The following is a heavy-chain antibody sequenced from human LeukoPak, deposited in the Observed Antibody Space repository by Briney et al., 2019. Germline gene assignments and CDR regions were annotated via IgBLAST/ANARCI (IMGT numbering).Heavy chain of an antibody. J-gene: IGHJ5*02. CDR2: IHYSGST. CDR1: GGSINSYY. D-gene: IGHD7-27*01. V-gene: IGHV4-59*08. Sequence: SETLSLTCTVSGGSINSYYWSWIRQPPGKGLEWSGYIHYSGSTNYNPSLKSRVTISVDTSKAHFSLKLSSATAADTAVYYCARHDPGWFDTWGQGTLVTVSS. CDR3: ARHDPGWFDT.